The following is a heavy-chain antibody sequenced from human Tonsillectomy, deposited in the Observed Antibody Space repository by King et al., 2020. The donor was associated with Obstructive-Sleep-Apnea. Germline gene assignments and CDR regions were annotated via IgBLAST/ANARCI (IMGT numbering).Heavy chain of an antibody. Sequence: VQLVESGGGLVKPGGSLRLSCAASGFTFSSYSMNWVRQAPGKGLEWVSSISYSSSYIYYADSMKGRFTISRDNAENSLYLQMNSLRAEDTAMYYCARGNENWNDGFDYWGQGTLVTVSS. D-gene: IGHD1-1*01. J-gene: IGHJ4*02. CDR1: GFTFSSYS. CDR3: ARGNENWNDGFDY. V-gene: IGHV3-21*01. CDR2: ISYSSSYI.